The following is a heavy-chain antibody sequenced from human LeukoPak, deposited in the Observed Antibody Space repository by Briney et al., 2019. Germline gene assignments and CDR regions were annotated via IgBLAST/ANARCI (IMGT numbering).Heavy chain of an antibody. J-gene: IGHJ5*02. CDR3: ARDYTLRYYGSGSYQDYNWFDP. Sequence: SETLSLTCTVSGDSISSSYWSWIRQPPGKGLQWIGYFYYSGTTNYSSFFKSRVNISVDTSKNQFSMKLSSVTAADTAVYYCARDYTLRYYGSGSYQDYNWFDPWGQGTLVTVSS. CDR2: FYYSGTT. D-gene: IGHD3-10*01. CDR1: GDSISSSY. V-gene: IGHV4-59*12.